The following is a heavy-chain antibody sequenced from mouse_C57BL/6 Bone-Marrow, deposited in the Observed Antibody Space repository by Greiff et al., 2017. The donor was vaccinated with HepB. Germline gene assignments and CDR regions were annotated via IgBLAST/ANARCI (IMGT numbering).Heavy chain of an antibody. Sequence: QVQLQQSGPELVKPGASVKISCKASGYAFSSSWMNWVKQRPGKGLEWIGRIYPGDGDTNYNGKFKGKATLTADKSSSTAYMQLSSLTSEDSAVYFCARALYSNYEVWCAYWGQGTLVTVSA. V-gene: IGHV1-82*01. CDR2: IYPGDGDT. D-gene: IGHD2-5*01. CDR1: GYAFSSSW. CDR3: ARALYSNYEVWCAY. J-gene: IGHJ3*01.